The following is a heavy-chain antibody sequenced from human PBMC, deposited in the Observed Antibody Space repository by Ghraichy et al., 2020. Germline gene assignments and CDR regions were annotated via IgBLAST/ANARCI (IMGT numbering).Heavy chain of an antibody. CDR3: ARDLAWFKLSGALDF. CDR1: GFSFSNSA. D-gene: IGHD3-9*01. V-gene: IGHV3-30*04. CDR2: ISYDGGGD. Sequence: GGSLRLSCAASGFSFSNSAMHWVRQAPGKGLEWVAGISYDGGGDFYSDSVKGRFTVSRDNPNNTLHLQMNSLRGDDTAVYYCARDLAWFKLSGALDFWGHGTMVTVSS. J-gene: IGHJ3*01.